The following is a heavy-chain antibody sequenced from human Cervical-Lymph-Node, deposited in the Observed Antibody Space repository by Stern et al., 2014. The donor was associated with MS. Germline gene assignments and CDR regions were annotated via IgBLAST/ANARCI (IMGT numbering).Heavy chain of an antibody. CDR3: VRDQGGIAAS. CDR1: GGTFSSIE. D-gene: IGHD6-13*01. CDR2: IMPLFCTT. V-gene: IGHV1-69*01. J-gene: IGHJ4*02. Sequence: VQLEESGAEVKKPGSSMKGSCKASGGTFSSIEISWARQAPRQGIEWLGGIMPLFCTTNYAQKVQGRVTIVADESTNTVNMELSSLRSEDTAVYYCVRDQGGIAASWGQGTLVTVSS.